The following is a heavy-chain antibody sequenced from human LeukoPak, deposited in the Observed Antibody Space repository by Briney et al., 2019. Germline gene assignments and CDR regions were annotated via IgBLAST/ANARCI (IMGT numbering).Heavy chain of an antibody. CDR2: ISSSSSYI. CDR3: ARADCSGGSCYSGYYYGMDV. D-gene: IGHD2-15*01. V-gene: IGHV3-21*01. J-gene: IGHJ6*02. Sequence: PGGSLRLSCAASGFTFSSYSMNWVRQAPGKGLEWVSSISSSSSYIYYADSVKGRFTISRDNSKNTLYLQMNSLRAEDTAVYYCARADCSGGSCYSGYYYGMDVWGQGTTVTVSS. CDR1: GFTFSSYS.